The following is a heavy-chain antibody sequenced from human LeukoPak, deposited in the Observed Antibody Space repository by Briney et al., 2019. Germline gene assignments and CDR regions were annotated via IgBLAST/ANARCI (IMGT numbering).Heavy chain of an antibody. D-gene: IGHD2-2*01. CDR3: ATTRAPSNGRVLYYMDV. Sequence: GGSLRLSCAASGFSFSSYSMNWVRQAPGKGLEWVPSIMSSSSNIYYADSVKGRFTISRDNAKNSLYLQMNSLRAEDTAVYYCATTRAPSNGRVLYYMDVWGKGTTVTVSS. CDR2: IMSSSSNI. J-gene: IGHJ6*03. CDR1: GFSFSSYS. V-gene: IGHV3-21*01.